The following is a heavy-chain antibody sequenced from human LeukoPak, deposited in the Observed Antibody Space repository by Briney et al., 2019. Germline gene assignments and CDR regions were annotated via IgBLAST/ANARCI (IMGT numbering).Heavy chain of an antibody. V-gene: IGHV3-74*01. Sequence: GGSLRLSCAASGFTFSSYAMSWVRQAPGKGLVWVSRINSDGSSTSYADSVKGRFTISRDNAKNTLYLQMNSLRAEDTAVYYCARVTWGDYGDYAWGQGTLVTVSS. J-gene: IGHJ5*02. CDR3: ARVTWGDYGDYA. D-gene: IGHD4-17*01. CDR1: GFTFSSYA. CDR2: INSDGSST.